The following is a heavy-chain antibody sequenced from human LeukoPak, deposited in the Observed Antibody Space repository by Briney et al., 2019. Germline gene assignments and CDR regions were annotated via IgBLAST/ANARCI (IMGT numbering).Heavy chain of an antibody. CDR2: INSVGSST. Sequence: GGSLRLSCAASGFTFSGYWMHWVRQAPGKGLVWVSRINSVGSSTSYADSVKGRFTISRGNAKNTLYLQMDSLRAEDTAVYYCARDGGYSSSLIDYWGQGTLVTVSS. CDR1: GFTFSGYW. D-gene: IGHD6-13*01. V-gene: IGHV3-74*01. J-gene: IGHJ4*02. CDR3: ARDGGYSSSLIDY.